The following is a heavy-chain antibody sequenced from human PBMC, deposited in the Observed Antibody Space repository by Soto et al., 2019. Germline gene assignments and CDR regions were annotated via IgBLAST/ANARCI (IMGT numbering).Heavy chain of an antibody. CDR3: VKDPDSTAWYYDFWSGYYTNGMDV. CDR1: GFTFSSYA. CDR2: ISSNGGST. Sequence: PGESLKISCSASGFTFSSYAMHWVRQAPGKGLEYVSAISSNGGSTYYADSVKGRFTISRDNSKNTLYLQMSSLRAEDTAVYYCVKDPDSTAWYYDFWSGYYTNGMDVWGQGTTVTVSS. J-gene: IGHJ6*02. D-gene: IGHD3-3*01. V-gene: IGHV3-64D*06.